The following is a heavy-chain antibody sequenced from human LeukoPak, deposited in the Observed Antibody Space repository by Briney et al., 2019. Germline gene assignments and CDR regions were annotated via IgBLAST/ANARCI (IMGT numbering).Heavy chain of an antibody. CDR2: ISYDGSNK. V-gene: IGHV3-30-3*01. Sequence: GGSLRLSCAASGFTFSSYAMHWVRQAPGNGLEWVAVISYDGSNKYYADSVKGRFTISRDNSKNTLYLQMNSLRAEDTAVYYCARVRHLGDYYGMDVWGQGTTVTVSS. D-gene: IGHD2-15*01. CDR1: GFTFSSYA. CDR3: ARVRHLGDYYGMDV. J-gene: IGHJ6*02.